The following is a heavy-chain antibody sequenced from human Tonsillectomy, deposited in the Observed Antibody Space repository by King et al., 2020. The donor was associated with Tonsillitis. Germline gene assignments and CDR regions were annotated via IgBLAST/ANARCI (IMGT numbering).Heavy chain of an antibody. CDR1: GFTVTTNY. V-gene: IGHV3-53*01. CDR3: ARGTRPVYFQH. J-gene: IGHJ1*01. Sequence: VQLVESGGGLMQPGGSLRLSCAASGFTVTTNYMTWVRQAPGKGLEWVSFLYSEGTTYYADPVKGRFTISRDNSKNTLFLQMNSLRAEDTAVYFCARGTRPVYFQHCGQGTLVIVSS. CDR2: LYSEGTT.